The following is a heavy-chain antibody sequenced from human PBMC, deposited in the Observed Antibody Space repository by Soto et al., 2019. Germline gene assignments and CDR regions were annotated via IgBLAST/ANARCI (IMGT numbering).Heavy chain of an antibody. J-gene: IGHJ4*02. Sequence: PSETLSLTCAITGYTITSDYYWAWIRQPPGKGLEWIGYVFHTGTTYYNPSLKSRVTISVDTSKNQVSLKLSSVTAADTAVYYCARGWSGQNAPTYFDYWGQRTLVTVSS. D-gene: IGHD3-10*01. CDR1: GYTITSDYY. CDR3: ARGWSGQNAPTYFDY. V-gene: IGHV4-38-2*01. CDR2: VFHTGTT.